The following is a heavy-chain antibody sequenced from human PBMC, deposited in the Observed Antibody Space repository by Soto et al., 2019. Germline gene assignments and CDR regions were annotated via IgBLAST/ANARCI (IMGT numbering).Heavy chain of an antibody. CDR1: GGTFRNYP. Sequence: QVQLVQSGTEVKKPGSSVKVSCKASGGTFRNYPINWVRQAPGQGLEWMESIFPLTDIPDYAQNSQARLTISADKSTSTAYMELSSLTSDDTAMYFCARGPLVVLNYFESWGQGTLVTVSS. CDR2: IFPLTDIP. CDR3: ARGPLVVLNYFES. V-gene: IGHV1-69*02. J-gene: IGHJ4*02.